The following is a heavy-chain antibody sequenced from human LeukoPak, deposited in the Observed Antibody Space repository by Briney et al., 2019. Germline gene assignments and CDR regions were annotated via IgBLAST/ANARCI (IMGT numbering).Heavy chain of an antibody. CDR1: GFTFSSYG. CDR2: IWYDGSNK. Sequence: GRSLRLSCAASGFTFSSYGMRWVRQAPGKGLEWVAVIWYDGSNKYYADSVKGRFTISRDNSKNTLYLQMNSLRAEDTAVYYCARGFLSWIIYYWGQGTLVTVSS. D-gene: IGHD3-3*01. CDR3: ARGFLSWIIYY. J-gene: IGHJ4*02. V-gene: IGHV3-33*01.